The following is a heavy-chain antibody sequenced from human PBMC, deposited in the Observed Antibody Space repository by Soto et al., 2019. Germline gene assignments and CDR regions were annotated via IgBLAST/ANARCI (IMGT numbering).Heavy chain of an antibody. CDR2: ISYDGSNK. CDR3: ARVRDSSGYYAFDI. V-gene: IGHV3-30-3*01. Sequence: QVQLVESGGGVVQPGRSLRLSCAASGFTFSSYAIHWVRQAPGKGLEWVAVISYDGSNKYYADSVKGRFTISRDNSKNPLYLQMNSLRAEDTAVYYCARVRDSSGYYAFDIWGQGTMVTVSS. J-gene: IGHJ3*02. D-gene: IGHD3-22*01. CDR1: GFTFSSYA.